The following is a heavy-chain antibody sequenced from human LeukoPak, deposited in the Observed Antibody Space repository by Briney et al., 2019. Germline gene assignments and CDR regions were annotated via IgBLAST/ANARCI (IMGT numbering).Heavy chain of an antibody. CDR3: ASSTTVVIIDAFDI. CDR2: IYSGGST. D-gene: IGHD4-23*01. V-gene: IGHV3-53*01. Sequence: GSLRLSCAASGFTVSSNYMSWVRQAPGKGLEWVSVIYSGGSTYYADSVKGRFTISRDNSKNTLYLQMNSLRAEDTAVYYCASSTTVVIIDAFDIWGQGTMVTVSS. CDR1: GFTVSSNY. J-gene: IGHJ3*02.